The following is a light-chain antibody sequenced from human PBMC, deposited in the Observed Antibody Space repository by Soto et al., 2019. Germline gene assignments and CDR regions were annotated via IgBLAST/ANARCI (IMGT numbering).Light chain of an antibody. V-gene: IGKV3-15*01. CDR2: GAS. CDR1: QSVSSN. Sequence: EIVMTQSPATLSVSPGERATLSCRASQSVSSNLAWYQQKPGQAPRLLIYGASTRATGIPARFSGSGSGTEFTLTISRLQSEDFAVYYCQQYSNWPLWTFGQGTKVEIK. J-gene: IGKJ1*01. CDR3: QQYSNWPLWT.